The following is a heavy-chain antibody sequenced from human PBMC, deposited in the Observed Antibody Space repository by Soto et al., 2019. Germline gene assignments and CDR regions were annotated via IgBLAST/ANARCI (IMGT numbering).Heavy chain of an antibody. Sequence: GAAVKVSCKVSGYTLTELSMHWVRQAPGKGLEWMGGFDPEDGETIYAQKFQGRVTMTEDTSTDTAYMELSSLRSEDTAVYYCATDGVRGYCSGGSCYPNYWGQGTLVTVSS. V-gene: IGHV1-24*01. CDR2: FDPEDGET. J-gene: IGHJ4*02. D-gene: IGHD2-15*01. CDR3: ATDGVRGYCSGGSCYPNY. CDR1: GYTLTELS.